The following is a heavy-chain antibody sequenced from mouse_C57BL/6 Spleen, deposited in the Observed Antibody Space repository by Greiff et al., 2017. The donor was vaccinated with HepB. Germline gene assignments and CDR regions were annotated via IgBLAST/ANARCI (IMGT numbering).Heavy chain of an antibody. Sequence: QVQLQQPGAELVRPGSSVKLSCKASGYTFISYWMHWVKQRPIQGLEWIGNIDPSDSETHYNQKFKDKATLTVDKSSSTAYMQLSSLTSEDSAVYYCARIYYGSSRSYWYFDVWGTGTTVTVSS. CDR1: GYTFISYW. CDR2: IDPSDSET. V-gene: IGHV1-52*01. J-gene: IGHJ1*03. D-gene: IGHD1-1*01. CDR3: ARIYYGSSRSYWYFDV.